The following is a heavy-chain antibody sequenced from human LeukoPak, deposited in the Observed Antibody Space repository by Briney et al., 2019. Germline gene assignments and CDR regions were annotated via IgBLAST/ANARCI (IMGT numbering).Heavy chain of an antibody. D-gene: IGHD1-26*01. V-gene: IGHV3-7*01. CDR3: ARMAAIDY. J-gene: IGHJ4*02. CDR1: GFTFSNYW. Sequence: GGSLRLSCAASGFTFSNYWMSWVRQAPGKGLEWLANINQDGSEKYYVDSVKGRFTISRDNAKNSLFLQMNNLRAEDTAVYYCARMAAIDYWGQGTLVTVS. CDR2: INQDGSEK.